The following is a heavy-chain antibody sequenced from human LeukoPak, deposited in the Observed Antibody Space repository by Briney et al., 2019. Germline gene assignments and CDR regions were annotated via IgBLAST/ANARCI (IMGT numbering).Heavy chain of an antibody. CDR2: IYYTGST. J-gene: IGHJ4*02. CDR1: GGSISSYY. V-gene: IGHV4-59*01. CDR3: ARKVYGDSYFDY. Sequence: PSETLSLTCTVSGGSISSYYWSWIRQPPGKGLEWIGYIYYTGSTNYNPSLKSRVTISVDTSKNQFSLKLSSMTAADTAIYYCARKVYGDSYFDYWAREPWSPSPQ. D-gene: IGHD4-17*01.